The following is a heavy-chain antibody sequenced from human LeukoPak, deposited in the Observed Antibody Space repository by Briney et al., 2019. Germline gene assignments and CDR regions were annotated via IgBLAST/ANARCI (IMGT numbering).Heavy chain of an antibody. Sequence: SETLSLTCNVSSGSVSSPDSYWSWIRQPPGKGLEWIGNVYYIGTTTYNSSLKSRVSISVDTSKNQFSLEVTSVTAADTAVYYCAKNTSSSPWFDPWAQGTLVTVSS. D-gene: IGHD6-6*01. CDR1: SGSVSSPDSY. CDR2: VYYIGTT. J-gene: IGHJ5*02. V-gene: IGHV4-61*08. CDR3: AKNTSSSPWFDP.